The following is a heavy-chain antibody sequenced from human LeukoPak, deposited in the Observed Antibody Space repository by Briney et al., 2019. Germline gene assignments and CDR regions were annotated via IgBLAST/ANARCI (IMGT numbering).Heavy chain of an antibody. CDR1: GYTFTSYG. Sequence: ASVKLSCKASGYTFTSYGISWVRQAPGQGLEWKGWISAYNGNTNYAQKLQDRATMTTDTSTSTAYMELRSLRSDDTAVYYCARDEPYYGSGRGSAFDIWGQGTMVTASS. CDR2: ISAYNGNT. V-gene: IGHV1-18*01. D-gene: IGHD3-10*01. J-gene: IGHJ3*02. CDR3: ARDEPYYGSGRGSAFDI.